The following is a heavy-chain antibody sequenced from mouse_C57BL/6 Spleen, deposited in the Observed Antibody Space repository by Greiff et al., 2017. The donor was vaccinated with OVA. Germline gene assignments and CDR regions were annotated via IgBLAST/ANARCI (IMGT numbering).Heavy chain of an antibody. J-gene: IGHJ2*01. CDR2: IHPNSGST. CDR3: ARKDLLFDY. V-gene: IGHV1-64*01. D-gene: IGHD2-1*01. Sequence: QVQLKESGAELVKPGASVKLSCKASGYTFTSYWMHWVKQRPGQGLEWIGMIHPNSGSTNYNEKFKSKATLTVDKSSSTAYMQLSSLTSEDSAVYYCARKDLLFDYWGQGTTLTVSS. CDR1: GYTFTSYW.